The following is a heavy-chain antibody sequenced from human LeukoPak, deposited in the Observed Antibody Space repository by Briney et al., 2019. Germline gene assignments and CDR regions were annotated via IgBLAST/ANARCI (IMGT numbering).Heavy chain of an antibody. J-gene: IGHJ3*02. CDR1: GGSISSYY. Sequence: SETLSLTCSVSGGSISSYYWSRIRQPPGKGLEWIGYIYYSGSTNYNPSLKSRVTISVDTSKNQFSLKLSSVTAADTAVYYCARGASAARPEAFDIWGQGTMVTVSS. CDR3: ARGASAARPEAFDI. V-gene: IGHV4-59*08. CDR2: IYYSGST. D-gene: IGHD6-6*01.